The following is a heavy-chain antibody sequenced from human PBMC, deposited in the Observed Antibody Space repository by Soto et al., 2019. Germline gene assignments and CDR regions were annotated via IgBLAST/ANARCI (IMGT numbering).Heavy chain of an antibody. CDR1: GSTFSSYA. J-gene: IGHJ4*02. V-gene: IGHV1-69*13. CDR2: IIPIFGTA. Sequence: SLRVSCKASGSTFSSYAISWVRQAPGQGLEWMGGIIPIFGTANYAQKFQGRVTITADESTSTAYMELSSLRSEDTAVYYCARWVREYSSSSDDYWGPGTLVTVSS. CDR3: ARWVREYSSSSDDY. D-gene: IGHD6-6*01.